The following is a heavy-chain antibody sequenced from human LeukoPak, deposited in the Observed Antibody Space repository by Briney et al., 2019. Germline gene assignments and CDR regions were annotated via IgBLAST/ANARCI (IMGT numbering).Heavy chain of an antibody. J-gene: IGHJ6*03. V-gene: IGHV4-34*01. D-gene: IGHD3-10*01. CDR2: INHSGST. Sequence: SETLSLTCAVYGGSFSGYYWSWIRQPPGKGLEWIGEINHSGSTNYNPSLKSRVTISVDTSKNQFSLKLSSVTAADTAVYYCARHLWFGDYYYMDVWGKGTTVTISS. CDR1: GGSFSGYY. CDR3: ARHLWFGDYYYMDV.